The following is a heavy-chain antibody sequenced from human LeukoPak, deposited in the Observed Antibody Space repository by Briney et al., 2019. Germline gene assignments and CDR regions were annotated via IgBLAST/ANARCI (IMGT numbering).Heavy chain of an antibody. D-gene: IGHD6-19*01. CDR1: GFTFSTYS. CDR3: ARLIGWSRFDP. CDR2: ISTSSSYL. J-gene: IGHJ5*02. Sequence: PGGSLRLSCAASGFTFSTYSMHWVRQAPGKGLEWVSSISTSSSYLYYADSVKGRFTISRDNSKNTLHLQMNSLRAEDTAVFYCARLIGWSRFDPWGQGALVTVSS. V-gene: IGHV3-21*06.